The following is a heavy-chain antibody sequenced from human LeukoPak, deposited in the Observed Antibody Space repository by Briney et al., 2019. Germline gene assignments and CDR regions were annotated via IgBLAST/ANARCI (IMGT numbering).Heavy chain of an antibody. CDR1: GFTFSSYG. CDR2: IWYDGSNK. J-gene: IGHJ4*02. V-gene: IGHV3-33*01. Sequence: PGGSLRLSCAASGFTFSSYGMHWVRQAPGKGLEWVAVIWYDGSNKYYADSVKGRFTISRDNAKNTLYMQMNSLRAEDTAVYYCARERSSGWSDYWGQGTLVTVSS. CDR3: ARERSSGWSDY. D-gene: IGHD6-19*01.